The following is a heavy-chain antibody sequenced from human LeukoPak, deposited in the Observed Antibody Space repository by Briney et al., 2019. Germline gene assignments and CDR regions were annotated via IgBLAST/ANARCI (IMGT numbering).Heavy chain of an antibody. J-gene: IGHJ4*02. Sequence: SETLSLTCTVSGGSISSSSYYWGWIRQPPGKGLEWIGSIYYSGSTYYNASLQSRVTISIDMSKNEFSLRLNSVTAADTAMYYCAKSGGYGLIDYWGQGTLVTVSS. D-gene: IGHD1-26*01. CDR2: IYYSGST. V-gene: IGHV4-39*01. CDR3: AKSGGYGLIDY. CDR1: GGSISSSSYY.